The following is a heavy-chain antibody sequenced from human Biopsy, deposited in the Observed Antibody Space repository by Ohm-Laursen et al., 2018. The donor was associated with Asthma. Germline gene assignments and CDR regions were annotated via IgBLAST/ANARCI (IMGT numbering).Heavy chain of an antibody. CDR1: GFTFRTYD. CDR2: ISGSGDTT. D-gene: IGHD3-22*01. J-gene: IGHJ4*01. Sequence: GSLRLSCAASGFTFRTYDMTWVRQAPGKGLEWISTISGSGDTTYYADSVKGRFTISRENSKNTLYVQMNSLSAEDTAVYFCARAKRITLMTLGPTPKSYFDYWGHGSLVTVSP. V-gene: IGHV3-23*01. CDR3: ARAKRITLMTLGPTPKSYFDY.